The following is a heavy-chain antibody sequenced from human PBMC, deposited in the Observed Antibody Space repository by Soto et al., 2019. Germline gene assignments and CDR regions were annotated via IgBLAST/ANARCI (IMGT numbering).Heavy chain of an antibody. CDR3: ASPRYCSGGSCPNWFDP. D-gene: IGHD2-15*01. J-gene: IGHJ5*02. V-gene: IGHV4-34*01. CDR1: GGSFSGYY. Sequence: QVQLQQWGAGLLKPSETLSLTCAVYGGSFSGYYWSWIRQPPGKGLEWIGEINHSGSTNYNPSLKSRVTISVDTSKNQFSLKLSSVTAADTAVYYCASPRYCSGGSCPNWFDPWGQGTLVTVSS. CDR2: INHSGST.